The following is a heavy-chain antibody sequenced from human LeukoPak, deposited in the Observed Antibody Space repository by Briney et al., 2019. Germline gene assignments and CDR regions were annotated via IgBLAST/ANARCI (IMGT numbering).Heavy chain of an antibody. J-gene: IGHJ4*02. V-gene: IGHV3-30*02. Sequence: PGGSLRVSCAASRFTFSSYGMHWVRQAPGKGLEWVAFIRYDGSNKYYADSMKGRFTISRDNSKNTLYLQMNSLRPEDTAVYYCAKDPPDGDYGYWGQGTLVTVSS. CDR1: RFTFSSYG. CDR3: AKDPPDGDYGY. D-gene: IGHD4-17*01. CDR2: IRYDGSNK.